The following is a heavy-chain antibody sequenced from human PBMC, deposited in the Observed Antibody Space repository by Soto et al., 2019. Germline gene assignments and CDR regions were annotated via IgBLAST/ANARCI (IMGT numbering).Heavy chain of an antibody. J-gene: IGHJ6*02. CDR1: GFTFDDYT. CDR3: AKDCGPPDSPYYYYGMDV. D-gene: IGHD2-21*01. CDR2: ISWDGGST. Sequence: GGSLRLSCAASGFTFDDYTMHWVRQAPGKGLEWVSLISWDGGSTYYADSVKGRFTISRGNSKNSLYLQMNSLRTEDTALYYCAKDCGPPDSPYYYYGMDVWGQGTTVTVS. V-gene: IGHV3-43*01.